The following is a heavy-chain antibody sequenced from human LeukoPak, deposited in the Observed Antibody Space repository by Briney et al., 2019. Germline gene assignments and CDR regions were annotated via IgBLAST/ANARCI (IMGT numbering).Heavy chain of an antibody. CDR1: GYTFTNFY. CDR3: AGEDNSSGYRPFDI. D-gene: IGHD3-22*01. V-gene: IGHV1-46*01. Sequence: ASVNVSCKASGYTFTNFYMHWVRQAPGQGLEWMGLIHPSDGDTKYAQEFQDRVTMTRDTSTSTVYMELSSLRFEDTAVYYCAGEDNSSGYRPFDIWGQGTMVTVPS. CDR2: IHPSDGDT. J-gene: IGHJ3*02.